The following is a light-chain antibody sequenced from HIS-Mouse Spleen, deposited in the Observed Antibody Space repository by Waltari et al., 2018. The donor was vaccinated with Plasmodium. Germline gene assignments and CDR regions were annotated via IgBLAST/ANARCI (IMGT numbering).Light chain of an antibody. Sequence: SYELTQPPSVSVSPGQTASITCSGDKLGDKYACWYQQKPGQSPVLVIYQDSKRPSVIPERFASSNAGNTATLTISGTQAMDEADYYCQAWDSSTAVFGGGTKLTVL. J-gene: IGLJ2*01. CDR2: QDS. CDR3: QAWDSSTAV. V-gene: IGLV3-1*01. CDR1: KLGDKY.